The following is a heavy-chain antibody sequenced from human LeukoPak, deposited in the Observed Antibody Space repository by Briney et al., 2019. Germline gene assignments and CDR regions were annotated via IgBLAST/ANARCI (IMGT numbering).Heavy chain of an antibody. CDR1: GFTFSSYA. D-gene: IGHD6-6*01. J-gene: IGHJ3*01. CDR3: ARSSYSSSSSV. CDR2: ISGSGGST. V-gene: IGHV3-23*01. Sequence: GGSLRLSCAASGFTFSSYAVSWVRQAPGKGLEWVSAISGSGGSTYYADSVKGRFTISRGNSKSTLYLQMNNLRAEDTAVYYCARSSYSSSSSVWGQGTMVTVSS.